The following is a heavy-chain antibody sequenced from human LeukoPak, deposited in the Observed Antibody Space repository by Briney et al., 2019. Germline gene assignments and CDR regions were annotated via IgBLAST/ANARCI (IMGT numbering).Heavy chain of an antibody. CDR2: TFYRTKWYN. V-gene: IGHV6-1*01. J-gene: IGHJ4*02. CDR3: ARETSFRYYDFWSGWDY. CDR1: GDSVSSNSAA. Sequence: SQTLSLTCAFSGDSVSSNSAAWNWVRQSPSRGLEWLGRTFYRTKWYNDYAVSVKSRITINPDTSKNQFSLQLNSVTPEDTAVYYCARETSFRYYDFWSGWDYWGQGTLVTVSS. D-gene: IGHD3-3*01.